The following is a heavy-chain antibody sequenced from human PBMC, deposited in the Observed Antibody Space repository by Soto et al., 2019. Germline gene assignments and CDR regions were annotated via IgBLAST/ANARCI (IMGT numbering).Heavy chain of an antibody. CDR2: IFYTGST. V-gene: IGHV4-59*01. CDR3: ARAKLGNYGMDV. J-gene: IGHJ6*02. CDR1: GGSISTY. Sequence: SETLSLTCTVSGGSISTYWSWIRQPPGKGLEWLGYIFYTGSTTYNPSLKSRVTISIDTSKNQFSLKLSSVTAADTAVYYCARAKLGNYGMDVWGQGTTVTVSS.